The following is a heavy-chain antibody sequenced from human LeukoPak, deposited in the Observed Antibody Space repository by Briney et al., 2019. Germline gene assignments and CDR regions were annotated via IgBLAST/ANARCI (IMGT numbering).Heavy chain of an antibody. CDR2: IYYSGST. V-gene: IGHV4-39*01. Sequence: KPSETLSLTCTVSGGSISSGDYYWSWIRQPPGKGLESIGNIYYSGSTYYDPSLKSRVTISVDTSKNQFSLKLNSVTFADTALYYCARLADSGSYPPVGNFGPWGQGTLVTVSS. CDR1: GGSISSGDYY. D-gene: IGHD1-26*01. CDR3: ARLADSGSYPPVGNFGP. J-gene: IGHJ5*02.